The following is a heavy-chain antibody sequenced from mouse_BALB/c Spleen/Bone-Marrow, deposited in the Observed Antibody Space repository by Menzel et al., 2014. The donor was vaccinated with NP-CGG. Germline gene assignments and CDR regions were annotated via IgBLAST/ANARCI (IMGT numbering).Heavy chain of an antibody. CDR3: TRGGNWEDFDY. V-gene: IGHV5-17*02. J-gene: IGHJ2*01. D-gene: IGHD4-1*01. Sequence: EVQRVESGGGLVQPGESRKLSCAASGFTFSSFGMHWVRQAPEKGLEWIAYISSDSGAIFYADTVKGRFTISRDNPKNTLFLQMTSLRSEDTAIYFCTRGGNWEDFDYWGQGTTLTVSS. CDR2: ISSDSGAI. CDR1: GFTFSSFG.